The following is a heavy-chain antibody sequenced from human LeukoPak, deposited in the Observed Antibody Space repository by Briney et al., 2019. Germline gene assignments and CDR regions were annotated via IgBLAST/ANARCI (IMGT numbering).Heavy chain of an antibody. J-gene: IGHJ5*02. V-gene: IGHV4-31*03. Sequence: PSETLSLTCTVSGGSISSGGYYWSWIRQHPGKGLKWIGYIYYSGSTYYNPSLKSRVTISVDTSKNQFSLKLSSVTAADTAVYYCARCSSTSGGFDPWGQGTLVTVSS. CDR2: IYYSGST. CDR3: ARCSSTSGGFDP. D-gene: IGHD2-2*01. CDR1: GGSISSGGYY.